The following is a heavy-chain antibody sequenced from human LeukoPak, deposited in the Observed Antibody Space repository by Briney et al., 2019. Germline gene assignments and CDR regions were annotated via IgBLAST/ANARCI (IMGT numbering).Heavy chain of an antibody. CDR3: ARDAPPSRIAGATSWFDP. CDR1: GDSVSSNSAA. Sequence: SQTLSLTCAISGDSVSSNSAAWNWIRQSPSRGLEWLGRTYYGSKWYNDYAVSVKSRITINPDTSKNQFSLQLNSVTPEDTAVYYCARDAPPSRIAGATSWFDPWGQGTLVTVSS. CDR2: TYYGSKWYN. J-gene: IGHJ5*02. D-gene: IGHD1-26*01. V-gene: IGHV6-1*01.